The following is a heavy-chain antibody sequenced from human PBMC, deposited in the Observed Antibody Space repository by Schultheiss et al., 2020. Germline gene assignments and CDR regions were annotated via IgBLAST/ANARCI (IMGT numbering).Heavy chain of an antibody. CDR2: ISYDGSNK. CDR3: ARGRLSYYDSSGYYYFDY. Sequence: GGSLRLSCAASGFTFSSYGMHWVRQAPGKGLEWVAVISYDGSNKYYADSVKGRFTISRDNSKNTLYLQMGSLRAEDMAVYYCARGRLSYYDSSGYYYFDYWGQGTLVTVAS. V-gene: IGHV3-30*03. CDR1: GFTFSSYG. D-gene: IGHD3-22*01. J-gene: IGHJ4*02.